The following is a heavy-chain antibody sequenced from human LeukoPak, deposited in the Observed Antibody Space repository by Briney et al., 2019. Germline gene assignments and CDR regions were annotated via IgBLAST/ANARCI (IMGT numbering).Heavy chain of an antibody. Sequence: GRSLRLSCAASGFTFSSYGMHWVRQAPGKGLEWVAVSYDGSNKYYADSVKGRFTISRDNSKNTLYLQMNSLRAEDTAVYYCAKDFKLNSIAVAGTMGYWGQGTLVTVSS. D-gene: IGHD6-19*01. CDR1: GFTFSSYG. CDR2: SYDGSNK. CDR3: AKDFKLNSIAVAGTMGY. J-gene: IGHJ4*02. V-gene: IGHV3-30*18.